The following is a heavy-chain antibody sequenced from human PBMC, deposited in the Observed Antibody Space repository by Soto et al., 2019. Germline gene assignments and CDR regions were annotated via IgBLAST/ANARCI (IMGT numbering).Heavy chain of an antibody. CDR1: GFTVSSNY. J-gene: IGHJ4*02. V-gene: IGHV3-15*01. CDR3: TADSPDQGILAY. CDR2: IKSKTSGGTT. Sequence: GGSLRLSCAASGFTVSSNYMSWVRQAPGKGLEWVGRIKSKTSGGTTDYTAPVKGRFTISRDDSRNTLYLQMNSLKTEDTAVYYCTADSPDQGILAYWGQGTLVTVS.